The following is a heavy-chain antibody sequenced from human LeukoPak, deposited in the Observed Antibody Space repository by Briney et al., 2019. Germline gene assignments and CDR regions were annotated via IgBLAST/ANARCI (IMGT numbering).Heavy chain of an antibody. CDR1: GGSISSYY. J-gene: IGHJ6*03. CDR3: ARGGYQLPKKTYYYYYMDV. CDR2: IYYSGST. D-gene: IGHD2-2*01. V-gene: IGHV4-59*01. Sequence: SETLSLTCTVSGGSISSYYWSWIRQPPGKGLEWIGYIYYSGSTNYNPSLKSRVTISVDTSKNQFSLKLSSVTAADTAVYYCARGGYQLPKKTYYYYYMDVWGKGTTVTVSS.